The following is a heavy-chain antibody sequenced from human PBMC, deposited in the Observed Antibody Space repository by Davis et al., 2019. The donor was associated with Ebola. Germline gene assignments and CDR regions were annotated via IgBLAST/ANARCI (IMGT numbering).Heavy chain of an antibody. J-gene: IGHJ4*02. D-gene: IGHD3-10*01. CDR1: GYTFTGYY. CDR2: INPSGGST. V-gene: IGHV1-46*01. CDR3: ARDGMVRGVTDY. Sequence: ASVKVSCKASGYTFTGYYMHWVRQAPGQGLEWMGIINPSGGSTSYAQKFQGRVTMTRDTSTSTVYMELSSLRSEDTAVYYCARDGMVRGVTDYWGQGTLVTVSS.